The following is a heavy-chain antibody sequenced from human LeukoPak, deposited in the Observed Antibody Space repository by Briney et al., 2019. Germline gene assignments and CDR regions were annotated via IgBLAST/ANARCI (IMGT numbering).Heavy chain of an antibody. D-gene: IGHD4-17*01. V-gene: IGHV4-34*01. CDR1: GVSFNDYY. J-gene: IGHJ4*02. CDR3: ARMTTGHDY. CDR2: INHSGYT. Sequence: SETLSLTCAVSGVSFNDYYWSWVRQTPGKGLEWIGEINHSGYTNDSPSPKSRVTLSIDTSRKQFSLNLRSVTVADTGIYYCARMTTGHDYWGQGTLVTVSS.